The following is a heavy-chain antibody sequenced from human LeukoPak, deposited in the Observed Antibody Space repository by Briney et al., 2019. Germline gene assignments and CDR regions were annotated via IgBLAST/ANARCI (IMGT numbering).Heavy chain of an antibody. V-gene: IGHV3-23*01. D-gene: IGHD2-2*03. J-gene: IGHJ4*02. CDR3: ARGGSGYCSSTSCLYYFDY. CDR2: ISDSGST. CDR1: GFTFSSYA. Sequence: HPGGSLRLSCAASGFTFSSYAMSWVRQAPGKGLEWVSAISDSGSTYYADSVKGRFTISRDNSKNTLFLQMNSLRAEDTAVYYCARGGSGYCSSTSCLYYFDYWGQGTLVTVSS.